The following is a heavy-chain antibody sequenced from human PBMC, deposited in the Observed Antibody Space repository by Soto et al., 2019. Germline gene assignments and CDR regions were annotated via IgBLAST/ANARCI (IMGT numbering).Heavy chain of an antibody. V-gene: IGHV3-30-3*01. Sequence: QVQLVESGGGVVQPGRSLRLSCAASGFTFSSYAMHWVRQAPGKGLEWVAVISYDGSNKYYADSVKGRFTISRDNSKNPLYLQMNSLRAEDTAVYYCASLGRDIVATAGGQGTLVTVSS. D-gene: IGHD5-12*01. CDR3: ASLGRDIVATA. J-gene: IGHJ4*02. CDR2: ISYDGSNK. CDR1: GFTFSSYA.